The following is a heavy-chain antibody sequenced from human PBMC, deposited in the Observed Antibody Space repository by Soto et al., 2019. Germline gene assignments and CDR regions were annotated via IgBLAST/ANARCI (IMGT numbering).Heavy chain of an antibody. V-gene: IGHV3-23*01. J-gene: IGHJ5*02. Sequence: GGSLRLSCEASGFPFNTYAMVWFRQVPGMGLEWVSTTSIGGNTDLAESVRGRFTVSRDNSKSTLYLQMTNLRVEDAAIYFCARDLRPGLIVPTKSGFDPWGQGTRVTVSS. D-gene: IGHD2-21*01. CDR2: TSIGGNT. CDR3: ARDLRPGLIVPTKSGFDP. CDR1: GFPFNTYA.